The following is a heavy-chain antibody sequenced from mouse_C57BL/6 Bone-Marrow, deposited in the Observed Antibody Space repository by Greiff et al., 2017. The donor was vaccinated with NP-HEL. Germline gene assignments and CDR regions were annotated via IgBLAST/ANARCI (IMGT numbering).Heavy chain of an antibody. CDR2: IHPNSGST. D-gene: IGHD1-1*01. V-gene: IGHV1-64*01. CDR3: ARYNCSTCDMDY. CDR1: GYTFTSYW. Sequence: VQLQQPGAELVKPGASVKLSCKASGYTFTSYWMHWVKQRPGQGLEWIGMIHPNSGSTNYNEKFKSKATLTVDKSSSTAYMQLSSLTSEDSAVYYCARYNCSTCDMDYWGQGTTVTVSS. J-gene: IGHJ4*01.